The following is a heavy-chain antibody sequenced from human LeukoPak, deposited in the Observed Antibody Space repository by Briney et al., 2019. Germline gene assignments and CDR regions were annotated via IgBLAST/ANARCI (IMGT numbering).Heavy chain of an antibody. CDR2: ISSSSSTI. J-gene: IGHJ6*02. D-gene: IGHD6-13*01. CDR1: GFTFSSYS. CDR3: MIIAAAEETGMDV. V-gene: IGHV3-48*02. Sequence: PGGSLRLSCAAFGFTFSSYSMNWVRQAPGKGLEWVSYISSSSSTIYYADSVKGRFTISRDNAKNSLYLQMNSLRDEDTAVYYCMIIAAAEETGMDVWGQGTTVTVSS.